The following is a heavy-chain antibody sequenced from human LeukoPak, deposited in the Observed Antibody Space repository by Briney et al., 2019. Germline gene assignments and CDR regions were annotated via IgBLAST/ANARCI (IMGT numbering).Heavy chain of an antibody. J-gene: IGHJ5*02. D-gene: IGHD2-15*01. CDR3: ARQRDMRTWFDP. V-gene: IGHV5-51*01. CDR2: NYPGASDT. CDR1: GYTFTTYW. Sequence: GESLKISCKGSGYTFTTYWIGWVRQMPGKGLEWMGINYPGASDTRYSPSFQGQVTISADKSISTAYLQWSSLKASDTAMYYCARQRDMRTWFDPWGQGTLVTVSS.